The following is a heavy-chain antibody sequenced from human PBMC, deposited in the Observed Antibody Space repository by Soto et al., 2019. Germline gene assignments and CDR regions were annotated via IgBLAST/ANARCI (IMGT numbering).Heavy chain of an antibody. D-gene: IGHD1-26*01. Sequence: QVQLVQSGAEVKKPGSSVKVSCKASGGTFSNYGISWVRQAPGQGLEWMGGIIPMFGTSNYAQKFQGRVTITADASTSTAYMELSSLRSEDTAVYYCARDRTSTLVDRYSSMDVWGQGTTVTVSS. J-gene: IGHJ6*02. CDR3: ARDRTSTLVDRYSSMDV. CDR1: GGTFSNYG. CDR2: IIPMFGTS. V-gene: IGHV1-69*01.